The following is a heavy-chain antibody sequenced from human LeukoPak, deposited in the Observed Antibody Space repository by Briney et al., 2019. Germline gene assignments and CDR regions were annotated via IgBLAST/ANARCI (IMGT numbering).Heavy chain of an antibody. CDR2: IIPFFGTA. CDR3: ARQRCLGWLLYSALDN. Sequence: PSVKLSCTASGATVSSYAISWVRQAPGQGLEWMGGIIPFFGTANYAQKFQGRVTITADESTSTAYMEPTSLRAEDTAVYYCARQRCLGWLLYSALDNWGEGTLVSVSS. J-gene: IGHJ4*02. CDR1: GATVSSYA. V-gene: IGHV1-69*01. D-gene: IGHD3/OR15-3a*01.